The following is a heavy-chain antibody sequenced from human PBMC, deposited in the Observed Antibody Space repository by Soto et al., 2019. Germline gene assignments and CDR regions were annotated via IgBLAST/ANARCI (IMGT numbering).Heavy chain of an antibody. CDR1: GFIFSNYV. J-gene: IGHJ4*02. D-gene: IGHD3-10*01. CDR3: AREVLWSRYFDY. Sequence: QVQLVESGGGVVQPGRSLRLSCAASGFIFSNYVMYWVRQAPGKGLEWVAFMSYDGTTKSYADSVKGRFTISRDNSQNTLDLQMNSLRPEDTGVYYCAREVLWSRYFDYWGQGTLVTVSS. CDR2: MSYDGTTK. V-gene: IGHV3-30-3*01.